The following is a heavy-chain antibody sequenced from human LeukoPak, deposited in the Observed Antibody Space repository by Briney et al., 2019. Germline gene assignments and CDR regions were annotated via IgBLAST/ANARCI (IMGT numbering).Heavy chain of an antibody. V-gene: IGHV3-21*01. CDR2: ISSSSSYI. J-gene: IGHJ5*02. D-gene: IGHD3-10*01. CDR3: ARDAYGSGSRPFDP. Sequence: GGSLRLSCAASGFTFSSYSMNWVRQAPGKGLEWVSSISSSSSYIYYADSVEGRFTISRDNAKNSLYLQMNSLRAEGTAVYYCARDAYGSGSRPFDPWGQGTLVTVSS. CDR1: GFTFSSYS.